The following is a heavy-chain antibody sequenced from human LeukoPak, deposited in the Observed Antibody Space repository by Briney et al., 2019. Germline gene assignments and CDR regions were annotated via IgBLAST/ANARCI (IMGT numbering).Heavy chain of an antibody. CDR1: GFTFSFYG. J-gene: IGHJ4*02. CDR2: SGSEGSYK. V-gene: IGHV3-30*02. Sequence: GGSLRLSCAASGFTFSFYGMHWVRQAPGKGLEWVAFSGSEGSYKEYADSVKGRFTISRDNSKNTLYLQMNSLRAEDTAVYYCARDRLFDYWGQGTLVTVSS. D-gene: IGHD6-25*01. CDR3: ARDRLFDY.